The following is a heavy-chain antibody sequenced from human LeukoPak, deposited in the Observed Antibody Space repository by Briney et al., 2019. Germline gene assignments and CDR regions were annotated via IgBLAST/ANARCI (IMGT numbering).Heavy chain of an antibody. J-gene: IGHJ4*02. CDR3: TSSKGPLDH. V-gene: IGHV3-23*01. Sequence: PGGSLRLSCAASGFTFSSYGMSWVRQAPGKGLECVSTISGSGGSLYYADSVKGRFTISRDNAKNSLYLQMNSLRVEDTAVYYCTSSKGPLDHWGQGTPVTVSS. CDR2: ISGSGGSL. CDR1: GFTFSSYG.